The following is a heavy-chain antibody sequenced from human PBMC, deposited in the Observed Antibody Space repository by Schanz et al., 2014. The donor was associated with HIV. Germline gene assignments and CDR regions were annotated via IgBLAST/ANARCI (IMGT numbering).Heavy chain of an antibody. CDR1: GSTFSSYW. CDR2: ISGGGAGT. Sequence: EVQLVESGGGLVQPGGSLRLSCAASGSTFSSYWMHWVRQAPGKGLVWVSAISGGGAGTYYADSVKGRLTISRDNSKNTLYLQMNNLRAEDTAVYGCARQGLRFSFWLDYWGQGTPVTVS. D-gene: IGHD4-17*01. V-gene: IGHV3-74*01. CDR3: ARQGLRFSFWLDY. J-gene: IGHJ4*02.